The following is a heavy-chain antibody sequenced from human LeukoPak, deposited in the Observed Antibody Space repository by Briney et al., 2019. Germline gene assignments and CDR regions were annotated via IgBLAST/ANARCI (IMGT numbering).Heavy chain of an antibody. J-gene: IGHJ4*02. D-gene: IGHD6-13*01. CDR1: GFTFSSYW. CDR3: ARDGGRPVIPIAAAGTSYY. V-gene: IGHV3-21*01. CDR2: ISSSSSYI. Sequence: PGGSLRLSCAASGFTFSSYWMHWVRQAPGKGLVWVSSISSSSSYIYYADSVKGRFTISRDNAKNSLYLQMNSLRAEDTAVYYCARDGGRPVIPIAAAGTSYYWGQGTLVTVSS.